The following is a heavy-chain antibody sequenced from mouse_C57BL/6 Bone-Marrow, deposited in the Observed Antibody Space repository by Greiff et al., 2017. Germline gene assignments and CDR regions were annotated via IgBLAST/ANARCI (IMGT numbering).Heavy chain of an antibody. Sequence: EVKLVESGGGLVQPGGSLKLSCAASGFTFSDYYMYWVRQTPEKRLEWVAYISNGGGSTYYPDTVKGRFTISRDNAKNTLYLQMSRLKSEDTAMYYCARHPPYYGSSDWYFDVWGTGTTVTVSS. J-gene: IGHJ1*03. V-gene: IGHV5-12*01. D-gene: IGHD1-1*01. CDR3: ARHPPYYGSSDWYFDV. CDR2: ISNGGGST. CDR1: GFTFSDYY.